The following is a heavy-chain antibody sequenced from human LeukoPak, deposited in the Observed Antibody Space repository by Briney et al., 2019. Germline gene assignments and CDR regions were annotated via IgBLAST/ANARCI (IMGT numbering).Heavy chain of an antibody. CDR1: GVSLSSFW. J-gene: IGHJ3*02. CDR3: ARDTGFGNSTTWYDAFDM. D-gene: IGHD2-2*01. CDR2: INEAGSVQ. V-gene: IGHV3-7*01. Sequence: PGGSLRLSCASSGVSLSSFWMTWVRQGPGKGLEWVANINEAGSVQHYMDSVKGRFTISRDNAKNSVHLQTTSLRAEDTALYYCARDTGFGNSTTWYDAFDMWGQGTMVTVSS.